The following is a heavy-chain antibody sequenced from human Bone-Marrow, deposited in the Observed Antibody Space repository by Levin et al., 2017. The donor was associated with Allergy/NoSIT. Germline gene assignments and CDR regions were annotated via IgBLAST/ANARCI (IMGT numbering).Heavy chain of an antibody. Sequence: PSETLSLTCTVSGGSIYSYYWSWIRQPPGKGLEWIGHISYSGSTNYNPSLKSRVTVSVDTYENQFSMKLTSVTAADTAVYYCAGLMTLNWFDPWGQGTLVTVSS. J-gene: IGHJ5*02. CDR3: AGLMTLNWFDP. CDR2: ISYSGST. D-gene: IGHD3-16*01. CDR1: GGSIYSYY. V-gene: IGHV4-59*03.